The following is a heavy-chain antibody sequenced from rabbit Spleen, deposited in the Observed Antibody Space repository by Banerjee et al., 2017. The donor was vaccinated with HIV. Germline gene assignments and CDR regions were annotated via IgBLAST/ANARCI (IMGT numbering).Heavy chain of an antibody. J-gene: IGHJ4*01. CDR3: ASGADYAYGGYDL. Sequence: QSLEESGGDLVKPEGSLTLTCTASGFSFSSNYYMCWVRQAPGKGLECIACIYADRSGSTYYANWANGRFTVSKTSSTTVTLQMTSLTAADTATYFCASGADYAYGGYDLWGPGTLVTVS. V-gene: IGHV1S40*01. CDR1: GFSFSSNYY. D-gene: IGHD6-1*01. CDR2: IYADRSGST.